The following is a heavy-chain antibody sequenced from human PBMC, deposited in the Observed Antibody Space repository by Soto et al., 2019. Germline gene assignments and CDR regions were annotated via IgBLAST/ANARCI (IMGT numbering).Heavy chain of an antibody. Sequence: SETLSLTCTVSGDSISSNNYYWGWIRKPPGKGLEWIGNIYYRGSSYYIPSRQSRVIMSVDTSKNQFSLKLSSVSAADTAVYYSERHKILESVFDYWGQGTQVTVSS. CDR2: IYYRGSS. V-gene: IGHV4-39*01. CDR1: GDSISSNNYY. J-gene: IGHJ4*02. D-gene: IGHD3-3*01. CDR3: ERHKILESVFDY.